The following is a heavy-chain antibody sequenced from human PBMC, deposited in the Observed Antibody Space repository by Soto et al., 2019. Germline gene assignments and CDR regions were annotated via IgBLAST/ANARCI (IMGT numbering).Heavy chain of an antibody. CDR2: IRSKANNYAT. D-gene: IGHD1-26*01. CDR1: GYTFSDSA. Sequence: EVQLVESGGGLVQPGGSLKLSCAASGYTFSDSAMHWVRQASGKGLVWVGRIRSKANNYATVYAASVKGRFTISRDDSRNTAYLQMNSLKTEDTAVYYCARLWSEREPNFDYWGQGTLVSVSS. CDR3: ARLWSEREPNFDY. V-gene: IGHV3-73*02. J-gene: IGHJ4*02.